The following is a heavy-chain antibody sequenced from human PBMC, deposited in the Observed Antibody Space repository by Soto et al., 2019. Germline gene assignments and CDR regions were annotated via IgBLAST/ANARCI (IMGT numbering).Heavy chain of an antibody. CDR2: IYYSGST. J-gene: IGHJ6*02. CDR3: ARFTYRAGTTYYYYGMDV. CDR1: GGSISSGDYY. D-gene: IGHD6-19*01. Sequence: QVQLQESGPGLVKPSQTLSLTCTVSGGSISSGDYYWSWIRQPPGKGLEWIGYIYYSGSTYYNPSLKSRVTISVDTSKNQFSLKLSSVTAADTAVYYCARFTYRAGTTYYYYGMDVWGQGTTVTVSS. V-gene: IGHV4-30-4*01.